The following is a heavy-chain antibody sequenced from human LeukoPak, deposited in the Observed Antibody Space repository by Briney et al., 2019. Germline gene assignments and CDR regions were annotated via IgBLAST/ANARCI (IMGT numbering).Heavy chain of an antibody. CDR2: IYYSGST. V-gene: IGHV4-39*07. Sequence: PSETLSLTCTVSGGSISSSSYYWGWIRQPPGKGLEWIGSIYYSGSTYYNPSLKSRVTISVDTSKNQFSLKLSSVTAADTAVYYCARDYSYSSSWYFDYWGQGTLVTVSS. D-gene: IGHD6-13*01. J-gene: IGHJ4*02. CDR3: ARDYSYSSSWYFDY. CDR1: GGSISSSSYY.